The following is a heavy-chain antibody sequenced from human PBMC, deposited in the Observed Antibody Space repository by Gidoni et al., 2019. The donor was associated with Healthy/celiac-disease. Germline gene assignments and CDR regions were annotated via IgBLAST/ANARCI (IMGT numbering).Heavy chain of an antibody. V-gene: IGHV3-48*03. Sequence: EVQLVESGGGLVQPGGSLRLSGAASGFTFSSYEMNWVRQAPGKGLEWVSYISSSGSTIYYADSVKCRFTISRDNAKNSLYLQMNSLRAEDTAVYYCARDRMTTYYFDYWGQGTLVTVSS. CDR1: GFTFSSYE. CDR3: ARDRMTTYYFDY. CDR2: ISSSGSTI. D-gene: IGHD3-16*01. J-gene: IGHJ4*02.